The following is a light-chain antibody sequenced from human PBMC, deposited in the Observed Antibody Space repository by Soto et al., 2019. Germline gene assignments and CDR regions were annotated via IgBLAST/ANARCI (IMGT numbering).Light chain of an antibody. Sequence: QSALTQPASVSGSPGQSITISCTGSNSDIGAYDYVSWYQQHPGKPPTLLIYEVTFRPSGVPNRFSGSKSGNTATLTISGLLTEDEADSYCGSYASATLIFGGGTKVTVL. CDR1: NSDIGAYDY. V-gene: IGLV2-14*01. J-gene: IGLJ2*01. CDR2: EVT. CDR3: GSYASATLI.